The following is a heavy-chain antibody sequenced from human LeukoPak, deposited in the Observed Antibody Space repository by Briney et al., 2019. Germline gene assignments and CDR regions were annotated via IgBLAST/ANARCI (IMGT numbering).Heavy chain of an antibody. CDR1: GGSISSYY. J-gene: IGHJ3*02. CDR2: IYTSGST. D-gene: IGHD3-3*01. V-gene: IGHV4-4*07. CDR3: ATLEWLKTLGAFDI. Sequence: SETLSLTCTVSGGSISSYYWSWIRQPAGKGLEWIGRIYTSGSTNYNPSLKSRVTMSVDTSKNQFSLKLSSVTAADTAVYYCATLEWLKTLGAFDIWGQGTMVTVSS.